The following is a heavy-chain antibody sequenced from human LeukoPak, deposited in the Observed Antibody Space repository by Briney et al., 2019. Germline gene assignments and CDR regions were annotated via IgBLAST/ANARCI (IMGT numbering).Heavy chain of an antibody. CDR3: TRDQTPYY. CDR2: IRSQIYGGTP. Sequence: PGRSLRLSCTGSGFTFGDNAMAWVRQAPGKGLEWVGFIRSQIYGGTPEYAASVKGRFTISRDDSEGVAYLQMNSLKTEDTAVYYCTRDQTPYYWGQGTLVTVSS. J-gene: IGHJ4*02. CDR1: GFTFGDNA. V-gene: IGHV3-49*04.